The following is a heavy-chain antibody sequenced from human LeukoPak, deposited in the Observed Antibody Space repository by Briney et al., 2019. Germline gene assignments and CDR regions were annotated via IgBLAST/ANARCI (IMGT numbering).Heavy chain of an antibody. V-gene: IGHV3-11*03. J-gene: IGHJ4*02. D-gene: IGHD3-10*01. Sequence: GGSLRLSSAASGFTFSDYYMSWIRQAPGKGLEWVSYISSSSTYTNYADSVKGRFTISRDNAKSSLYLQMNSLRAEDTAVYYCARTGRDYFYGSGSSYSPIDSWGQGTLVTVSS. CDR1: GFTFSDYY. CDR2: ISSSSTYT. CDR3: ARTGRDYFYGSGSSYSPIDS.